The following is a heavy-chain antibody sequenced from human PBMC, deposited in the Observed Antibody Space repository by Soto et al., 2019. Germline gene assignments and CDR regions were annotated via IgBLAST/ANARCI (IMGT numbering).Heavy chain of an antibody. V-gene: IGHV4-34*01. Sequence: XETLSLTCAVYGGSFSGYYWSWIRQPPGKGLEWIGEINHSGSTNYNPSLKSRVTISVDTSKNHFSLKLSSVTAADTAVYYCARIAAAGSDYWGQGTLVIVSS. CDR1: GGSFSGYY. CDR3: ARIAAAGSDY. CDR2: INHSGST. J-gene: IGHJ4*02. D-gene: IGHD6-13*01.